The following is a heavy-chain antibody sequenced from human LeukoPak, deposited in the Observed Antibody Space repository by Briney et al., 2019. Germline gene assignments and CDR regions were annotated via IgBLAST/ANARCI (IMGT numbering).Heavy chain of an antibody. CDR3: VREYCSDTNCRSYFDQ. CDR2: ISYDGSIT. J-gene: IGHJ4*02. Sequence: GGPLRLSCTASGFTFSSYTIHWVRQAPSEGLEWVAVISYDGSITSYAGSMKGRFTISRDNSRDTLYLQMTSLRPGDTAVYYCVREYCSDTNCRSYFDQWGQGTLVTVSS. D-gene: IGHD2-2*01. CDR1: GFTFSSYT. V-gene: IGHV3-30-3*01.